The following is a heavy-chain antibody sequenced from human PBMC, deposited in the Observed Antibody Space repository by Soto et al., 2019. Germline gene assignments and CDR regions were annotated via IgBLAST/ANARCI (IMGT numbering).Heavy chain of an antibody. CDR1: GYTFTSYA. Sequence: QVQLVQSGAEVKKPGASVKVSCKASGYTFTSYAMRWVRQAPGQRLEWMGWINGGNGNTKYSHKLQGRVTITRDTSASPAYMELSCLRSEDTAVYYCARGVSGGDADWFVPGGQGTLGTASS. D-gene: IGHD2-21*02. V-gene: IGHV1-3*01. J-gene: IGHJ5*02. CDR2: INGGNGNT. CDR3: ARGVSGGDADWFVP.